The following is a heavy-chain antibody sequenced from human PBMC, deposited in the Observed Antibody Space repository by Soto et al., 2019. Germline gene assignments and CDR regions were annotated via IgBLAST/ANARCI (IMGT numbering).Heavy chain of an antibody. V-gene: IGHV2-5*02. CDR1: GFSLPTDRVG. CDR3: AHAYGGRSLY. D-gene: IGHD1-26*01. Sequence: QITLKESGPTLVKPTQTLTLTCTFSGFSLPTDRVGVGWIRQPPGKALEWLAVIYWDDSKTHRPSLKSRLTITKDTAKSQVALTMTDMDPVDTATYYCAHAYGGRSLYWGQGTLVTVSS. CDR2: IYWDDSK. J-gene: IGHJ4*02.